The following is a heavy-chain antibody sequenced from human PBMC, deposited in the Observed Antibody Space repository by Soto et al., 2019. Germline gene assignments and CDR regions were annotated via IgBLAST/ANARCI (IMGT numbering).Heavy chain of an antibody. CDR1: GFTFSSYG. Sequence: GGSLRLSCAASGFTFSSYGMHWVRQAPGKGLEWVAVISYDGSNKYYADSVKGRFTISRDNSKNTLYLQMNSLRAEDTAVYYCAKASRVWTARYRYNWFDPWGQGTLVTVSS. CDR3: AKASRVWTARYRYNWFDP. J-gene: IGHJ5*02. V-gene: IGHV3-30*18. D-gene: IGHD2-21*02. CDR2: ISYDGSNK.